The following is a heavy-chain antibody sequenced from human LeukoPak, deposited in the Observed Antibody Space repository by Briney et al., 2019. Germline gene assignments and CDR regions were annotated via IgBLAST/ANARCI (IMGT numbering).Heavy chain of an antibody. CDR3: ARGRGYSYGYVDY. D-gene: IGHD5-18*01. V-gene: IGHV3-30-3*01. CDR1: GFTFSSYA. J-gene: IGHJ4*02. Sequence: PGGSLRLSCAASGFTFSSYAMHWVRQAPGKGLEWVAVISYDGSNKYYADSVKGRFTTSRDNSKNTLYLQMNSLRAEDTAVYYCARGRGYSYGYVDYWGQGTLVTVSS. CDR2: ISYDGSNK.